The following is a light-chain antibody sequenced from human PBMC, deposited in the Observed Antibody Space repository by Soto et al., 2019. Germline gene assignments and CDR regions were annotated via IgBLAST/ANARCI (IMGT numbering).Light chain of an antibody. Sequence: LTQPASVSGSPGQSITISCTGTSSDVGGYNYVSWYQQHPGKAPKLMIYDVSNRPSGVSNRFSGSNSGNTASLTISGLQAEDEADYYCSSYTSSSTLGVFGGGTQLSVL. V-gene: IGLV2-14*01. CDR3: SSYTSSSTLGV. J-gene: IGLJ2*01. CDR2: DVS. CDR1: SSDVGGYNY.